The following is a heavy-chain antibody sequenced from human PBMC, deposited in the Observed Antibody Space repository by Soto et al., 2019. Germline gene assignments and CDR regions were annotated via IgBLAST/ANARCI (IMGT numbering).Heavy chain of an antibody. D-gene: IGHD1-7*01. CDR1: GFTFTSSA. J-gene: IGHJ6*02. CDR3: AADPSSGTSEEIYSYYYGMDV. CDR2: IVVGSGNT. Sequence: ASVKVSCKASGFTFTSSAVQWVRQARGQRLEWIGWIVVGSGNTNYAQKFQERVTITRDMSTSTAYMELSSLRSEDTAVYYCAADPSSGTSEEIYSYYYGMDVWGQGTTVTVSS. V-gene: IGHV1-58*01.